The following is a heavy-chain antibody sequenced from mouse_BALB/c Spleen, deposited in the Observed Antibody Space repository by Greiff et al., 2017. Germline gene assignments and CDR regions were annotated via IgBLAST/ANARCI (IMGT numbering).Heavy chain of an antibody. CDR3: ARVYGNYAMDY. CDR1: GFTFSSYA. D-gene: IGHD2-1*01. CDR2: ISSGGSYT. J-gene: IGHJ4*01. Sequence: EVQVVESGGGLVKPGGSLKLSCAASGFTFSSYAMSWVRQSPEKRLEWVAEISSGGSYTYYPDTVTGRFTISRDNAKNTLYLEMSSLRSEDTAMYYCARVYGNYAMDYWGQGTSVTVSS. V-gene: IGHV5-9-4*01.